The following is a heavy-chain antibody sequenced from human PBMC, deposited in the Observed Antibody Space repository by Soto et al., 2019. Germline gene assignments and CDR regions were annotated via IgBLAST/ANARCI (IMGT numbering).Heavy chain of an antibody. V-gene: IGHV3-30*18. Sequence: QVQLVESGGGVVQPGRSLRLSCAASGFTFSSYGMHWVRQAPGKGLEWVAVISYDGSNKYYADSVKGRFTSSRDNSKNTLYLQMNSLRAEDTAVYYCAKGGYSYGYPLVYGMDVWGQGTTVTVSS. CDR3: AKGGYSYGYPLVYGMDV. CDR2: ISYDGSNK. J-gene: IGHJ6*02. D-gene: IGHD5-18*01. CDR1: GFTFSSYG.